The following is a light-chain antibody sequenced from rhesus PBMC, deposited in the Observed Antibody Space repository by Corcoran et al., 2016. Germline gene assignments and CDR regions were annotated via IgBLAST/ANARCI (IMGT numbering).Light chain of an antibody. CDR3: QQSINSPYT. J-gene: IGKJ2*01. Sequence: DILLTQSPASLAVSAGQRATITCRASESVNFLGVNLIHWYQQSPGQPPELLIYQTSRTAPWVPARFSGSRAGTDFTLTINPVEPDDAADYYCQQSINSPYTFGQGTKVEIK. V-gene: IGKV7-13*01. CDR2: QTS. CDR1: ESVNFLGVNL.